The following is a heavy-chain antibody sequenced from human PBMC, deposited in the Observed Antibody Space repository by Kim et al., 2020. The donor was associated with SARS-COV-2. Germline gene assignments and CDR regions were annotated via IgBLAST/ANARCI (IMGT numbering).Heavy chain of an antibody. D-gene: IGHD4-17*01. CDR3: ARGGGDFSAGRIDY. J-gene: IGHJ4*02. Sequence: YSPSFQGHVTFSADKSISTAHLQWSSLKASDTAMYYCARGGGDFSAGRIDYWGQGTLVTVSS. V-gene: IGHV5-10-1*01.